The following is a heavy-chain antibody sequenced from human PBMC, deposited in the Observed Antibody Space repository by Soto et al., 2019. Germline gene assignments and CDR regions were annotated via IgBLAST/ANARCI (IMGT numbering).Heavy chain of an antibody. D-gene: IGHD4-17*01. CDR1: GGTFSSYT. CDR2: IIPILGIA. V-gene: IGHV1-69*02. J-gene: IGHJ4*02. Sequence: QVQLVQSGAEVKKPGSSVKVSCKASGGTFSSYTISWVRQAPGQGLEWMGRIIPILGIANYAQKFQGRVTITADKSTSTAYMELSSLRSEDTAVYYCARGDYGDSIIDYWGKGTLVTVSS. CDR3: ARGDYGDSIIDY.